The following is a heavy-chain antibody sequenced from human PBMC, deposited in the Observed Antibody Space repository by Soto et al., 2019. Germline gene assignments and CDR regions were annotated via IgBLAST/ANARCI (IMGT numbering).Heavy chain of an antibody. V-gene: IGHV3-33*05. CDR2: ISYDGTAK. J-gene: IGHJ4*02. CDR3: ARDFGGPDY. Sequence: GGSLRLSCAASGFDFSDHGMHWVRQAPGEGLEWVTVISYDGTAKYYKESVKGRFFISRDIARNTLFLQMNSLRADDTAVYYCARDFGGPDYWGRGTSVTVSS. D-gene: IGHD3-10*01. CDR1: GFDFSDHG.